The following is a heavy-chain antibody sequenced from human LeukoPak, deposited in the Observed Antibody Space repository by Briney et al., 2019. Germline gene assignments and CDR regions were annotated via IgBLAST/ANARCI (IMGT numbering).Heavy chain of an antibody. D-gene: IGHD6-13*01. J-gene: IGHJ5*02. CDR3: ARDLASSSWFGAS. CDR1: GFTFSSYW. CDR2: IKQDGSEK. Sequence: GGSLSLSCTASGFTFSSYWMNWVRQAPGKGLEWVANIKQDGSEKYYVDSVKGRFTISRDNAKNSLYLQMNSLRAEDTAVYYCARDLASSSWFGASWGQGTLVTVSS. V-gene: IGHV3-7*03.